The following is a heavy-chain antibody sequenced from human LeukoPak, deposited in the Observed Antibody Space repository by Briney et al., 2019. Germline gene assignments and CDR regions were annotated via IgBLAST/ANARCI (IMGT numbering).Heavy chain of an antibody. J-gene: IGHJ4*02. V-gene: IGHV4-38-2*01. CDR2: IYHSGST. Sequence: SGTLSLTCAVSGYSISSGYYWGWIRQPPGKGLEWIGSIYHSGSTYYNPSLKSRVTISVDTSKNQFSLKLSSVTAADTAVYYCARGRILLPPSDFDYWGQGTLVTVSS. CDR1: GYSISSGYY. CDR3: ARGRILLPPSDFDY. D-gene: IGHD3-10*01.